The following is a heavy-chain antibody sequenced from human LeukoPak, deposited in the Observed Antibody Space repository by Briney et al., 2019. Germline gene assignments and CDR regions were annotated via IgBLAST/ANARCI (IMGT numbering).Heavy chain of an antibody. Sequence: SETLSLTCTVSGGSISSYYWSWIRQPPGKGLEWIGYIYYSGSTNYNPFLKSRVTISVDTSKNQFSLKLSSVTAADTAVYYCARLGYYDILTGYPFDYWGQGTLVTVSS. CDR3: ARLGYYDILTGYPFDY. J-gene: IGHJ4*02. V-gene: IGHV4-59*08. D-gene: IGHD3-9*01. CDR2: IYYSGST. CDR1: GGSISSYY.